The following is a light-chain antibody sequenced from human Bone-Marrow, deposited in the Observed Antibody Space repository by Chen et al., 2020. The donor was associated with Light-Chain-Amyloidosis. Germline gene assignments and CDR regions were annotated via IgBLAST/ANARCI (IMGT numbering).Light chain of an antibody. Sequence: SYKLTQPPSGSVSPGQTARITCSGDDLPTKYAYWYQQKPGQAPVLVIHRDTERPSGISERFSGSSSGTTATLTISGVQAKDEADYHCQSADSSGTYEVIFCGGTKLTVL. V-gene: IGLV3-25*03. CDR2: RDT. CDR3: QSADSSGTYEVI. J-gene: IGLJ2*01. CDR1: DLPTKY.